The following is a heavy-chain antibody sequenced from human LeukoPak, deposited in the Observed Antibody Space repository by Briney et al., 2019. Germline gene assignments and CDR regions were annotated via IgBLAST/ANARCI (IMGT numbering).Heavy chain of an antibody. CDR1: GYTFTSYG. Sequence: ASVKVSCKASGYTFTSYGISWVRQAPGQGLEWMGWISAYNGNTIYAQKFQGRVTMTEDTSTDTAYMELSSLRSEDTAVYYCATAMTAMVTYYFDYWGQGTLVTVSS. J-gene: IGHJ4*02. CDR3: ATAMTAMVTYYFDY. D-gene: IGHD5-18*01. CDR2: ISAYNGNT. V-gene: IGHV1-18*01.